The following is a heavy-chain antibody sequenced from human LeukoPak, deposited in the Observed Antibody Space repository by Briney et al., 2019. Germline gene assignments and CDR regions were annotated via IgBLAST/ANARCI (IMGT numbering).Heavy chain of an antibody. CDR3: ARGACSGGSCYSVDYFDY. V-gene: IGHV1-2*02. D-gene: IGHD2-15*01. Sequence: ASVKVSCKASGYTFTGYYMHWVRQAPGQGLEWMGWINPNSGGTNYAQKFQGRVTMTRDTSISTAYMELSRLRSDDTAVYYCARGACSGGSCYSVDYFDYWGQGTLVTVSS. CDR1: GYTFTGYY. J-gene: IGHJ4*02. CDR2: INPNSGGT.